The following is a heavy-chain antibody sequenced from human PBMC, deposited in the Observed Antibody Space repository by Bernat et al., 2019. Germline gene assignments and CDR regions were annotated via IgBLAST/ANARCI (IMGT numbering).Heavy chain of an antibody. D-gene: IGHD3-10*01. J-gene: IGHJ2*01. Sequence: EVQLVESGGGLVKPGGSLRLSCAASGFTFSNAWMSWVRQAPGKGLEWVGRIKSKTDGGTTDYAAPVKGRFTISRDDSKNTLYLQMNSLKTEDTAVYYCTTEQLWFGEGYWYFDLWGRGTLVTVCS. CDR2: IKSKTDGGTT. V-gene: IGHV3-15*01. CDR3: TTEQLWFGEGYWYFDL. CDR1: GFTFSNAW.